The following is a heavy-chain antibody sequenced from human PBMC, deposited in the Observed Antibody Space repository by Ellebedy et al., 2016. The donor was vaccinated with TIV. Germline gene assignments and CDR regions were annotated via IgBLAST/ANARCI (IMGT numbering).Heavy chain of an antibody. V-gene: IGHV3-21*01. D-gene: IGHD4-17*01. CDR1: GFTFSTYS. Sequence: GESLKISXAASGFTFSTYSMNWVRQAPGKGLEWVSSITGTSTYIYYADSVKGRFTVSRDNAKDSLYLQMNSLRAEDTAVYSCARGVGAVTTDANDAFDIWGQGTMVTVSS. CDR3: ARGVGAVTTDANDAFDI. J-gene: IGHJ3*02. CDR2: ITGTSTYI.